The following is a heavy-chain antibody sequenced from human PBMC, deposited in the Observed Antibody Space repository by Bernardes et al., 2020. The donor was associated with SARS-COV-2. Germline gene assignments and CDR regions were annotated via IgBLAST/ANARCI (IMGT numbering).Heavy chain of an antibody. J-gene: IGHJ4*02. CDR1: GYTFRTYW. D-gene: IGHD2-15*01. CDR2: LNEDGSIT. CDR3: VRDLAGGSGS. Sequence: SCKASGYTFRTYWMHWVRQAPRKGLEWVSRLNEDGSITTYADSVKGRFTISRDNAKNTLYLQMHSLRVEDTATYYCVRDLAGGSGSWGQGTLVTVCS. V-gene: IGHV3-74*01.